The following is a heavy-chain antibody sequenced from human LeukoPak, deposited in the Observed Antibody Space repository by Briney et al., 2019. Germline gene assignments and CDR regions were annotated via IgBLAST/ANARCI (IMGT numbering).Heavy chain of an antibody. CDR2: SSSSGSTM. CDR1: GFTLSDYY. V-gene: IGHV3-11*01. Sequence: GGSLRLSCAASGFTLSDYYMSWIRQAPGKGLEWVSYSSSSGSTMYYADSVKGRFAISRDNAKNSLYLQMNSLRAEDTAVYYCARRRDLIDYWGQGTLVTVSS. J-gene: IGHJ4*02. CDR3: ARRRDLIDY.